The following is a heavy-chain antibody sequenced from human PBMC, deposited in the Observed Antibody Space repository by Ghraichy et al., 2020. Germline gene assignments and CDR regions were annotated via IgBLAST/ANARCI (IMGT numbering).Heavy chain of an antibody. D-gene: IGHD3-3*01. J-gene: IGHJ3*02. V-gene: IGHV3-74*01. CDR1: GFTFSSYW. CDR2: INSDGSST. CDR3: ARVQGTSYYDFWGGYYPTEPDTFDI. Sequence: GGSLRLSCAASGFTFSSYWMHWVRQAPGKGLVWVSRINSDGSSTSYADSVKGRFTISRDNAKNTLYLQMNSLGAEDTAVYYCARVQGTSYYDFWGGYYPTEPDTFDIWGQGTMVTVSS.